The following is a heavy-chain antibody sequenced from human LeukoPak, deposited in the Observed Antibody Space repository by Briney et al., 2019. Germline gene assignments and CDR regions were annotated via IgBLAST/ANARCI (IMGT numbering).Heavy chain of an antibody. J-gene: IGHJ4*02. V-gene: IGHV3-21*04. D-gene: IGHD2-8*01. Sequence: GGSLRLSCAASGFTFSSYTMNWVRQAPGKGLEWVSSISSSGSYIYYADSVKGRFTISRDNSKNTLYLQMNSLRAEDTAVYYCAKAMLRSPPFDYWGQGTLVTVSS. CDR3: AKAMLRSPPFDY. CDR1: GFTFSSYT. CDR2: ISSSGSYI.